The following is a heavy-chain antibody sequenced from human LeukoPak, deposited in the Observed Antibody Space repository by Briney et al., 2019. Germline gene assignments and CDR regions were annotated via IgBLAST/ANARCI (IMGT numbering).Heavy chain of an antibody. J-gene: IGHJ3*02. D-gene: IGHD2-8*01. CDR1: GHTLSELS. CDR2: FDPEDGET. Sequence: LWASVKVSCKVSGHTLSELSMRWVRQGPGKGPEWMGGFDPEDGETIYAQKFQGRVTMTEDTSTDTAYMELSSLRFEDTAVYYCATGNGAFDIWGQGTMVTVSS. V-gene: IGHV1-24*01. CDR3: ATGNGAFDI.